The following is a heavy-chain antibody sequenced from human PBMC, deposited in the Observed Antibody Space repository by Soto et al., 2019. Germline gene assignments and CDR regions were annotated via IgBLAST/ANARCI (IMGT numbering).Heavy chain of an antibody. Sequence: QVQLVQSGAEVKKPGSSVKVSCKASGGTFSSYTISWVRQAPGQGIEWMGRIIPILGIANYAQKFQGRVTITADKSTSTAYMVLSSLRSEDTAVYYCASRYDSCDYWGQGTLVTVSS. CDR3: ASRYDSCDY. V-gene: IGHV1-69*02. CDR1: GGTFSSYT. D-gene: IGHD3-22*01. CDR2: IIPILGIA. J-gene: IGHJ4*02.